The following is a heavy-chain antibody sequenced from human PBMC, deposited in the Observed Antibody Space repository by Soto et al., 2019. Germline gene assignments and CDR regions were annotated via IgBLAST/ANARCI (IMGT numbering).Heavy chain of an antibody. J-gene: IGHJ6*02. CDR1: GFTFSSYT. CDR2: ITSSSSTI. CDR3: ARTLAAAAYYYYYGMDV. D-gene: IGHD6-13*01. Sequence: EVQLVESGGGLVQPGGSLRLSCAASGFTFSSYTMNWVRQAPGKGLEWVSYITSSSSTIYYADSVKGRFTISRENAKNPLYLQMNSLRDEDTAVYYCARTLAAAAYYYYYGMDVWGQGTTVTVSS. V-gene: IGHV3-48*02.